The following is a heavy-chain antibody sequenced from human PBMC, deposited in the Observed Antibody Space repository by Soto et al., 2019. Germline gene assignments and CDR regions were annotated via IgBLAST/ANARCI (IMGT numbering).Heavy chain of an antibody. Sequence: QVQVVESGGGVVQPGRSLRLSCAASGFTFSSHGMHWVRQAPGKGLEWVSVISRDGSNKYYADSVKGRFTISRDNSKNTLYLQMNSLRAGDTAVYYCAKDTYRNYETLDYWGQGTLVTVSS. CDR2: ISRDGSNK. V-gene: IGHV3-30*18. CDR3: AKDTYRNYETLDY. J-gene: IGHJ4*02. D-gene: IGHD4-4*01. CDR1: GFTFSSHG.